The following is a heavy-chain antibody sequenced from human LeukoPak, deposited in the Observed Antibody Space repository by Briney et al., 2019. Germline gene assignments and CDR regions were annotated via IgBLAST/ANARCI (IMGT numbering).Heavy chain of an antibody. J-gene: IGHJ6*03. V-gene: IGHV1-2*02. CDR1: GYTFTSYY. Sequence: ASVKVSCKASGYTFTSYYMHWVRQAPGQGLEWMGWINPNSGGTNYAQKFQGRVTMTRDTFISTAYMELSRLRSDDTAVYYCARDKAAAGKDYYYYMDVWGKGTTVTVSS. CDR3: ARDKAAAGKDYYYYMDV. D-gene: IGHD6-13*01. CDR2: INPNSGGT.